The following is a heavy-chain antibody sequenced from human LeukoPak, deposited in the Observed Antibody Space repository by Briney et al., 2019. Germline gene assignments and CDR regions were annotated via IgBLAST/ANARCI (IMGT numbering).Heavy chain of an antibody. D-gene: IGHD6-13*01. J-gene: IGHJ4*02. CDR3: AKDRAATGTVNYFDY. CDR1: GFTFSSYG. V-gene: IGHV3-33*06. CDR2: IWYDGSNK. Sequence: GGSLRLSCAASGFTFSSYGMPWVRQAPGKGLEWVAVIWYDGSNKYYADSVEGRFTISRDNSKNTLYLQMNSLRAEDTAVYYCAKDRAATGTVNYFDYWGQGTLVTVSS.